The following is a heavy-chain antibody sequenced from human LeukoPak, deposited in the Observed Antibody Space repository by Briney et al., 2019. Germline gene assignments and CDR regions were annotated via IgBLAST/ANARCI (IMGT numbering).Heavy chain of an antibody. V-gene: IGHV1-2*02. CDR3: ARDWRGYYYYLGV. D-gene: IGHD3-10*01. CDR1: GDTFSSYT. J-gene: IGHJ6*03. CDR2: INPNSGDT. Sequence: ASVKVSCKSSGDTFSSYTINWVRQAPGQGLEWMGWINPNSGDTNYAQKFEGRVTMTRDTSISTAYMDLSRLRSDDTAVYYCARDWRGYYYYLGVWGKGTTVTVSS.